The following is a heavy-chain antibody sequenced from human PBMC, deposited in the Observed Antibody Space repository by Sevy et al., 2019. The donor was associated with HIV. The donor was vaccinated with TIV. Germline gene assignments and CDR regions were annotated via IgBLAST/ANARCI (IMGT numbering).Heavy chain of an antibody. J-gene: IGHJ4*02. Sequence: GESLKISCAASGFTFSSYWMTWVRQAPGKGLEWVANMRQDGNEKYYVDSVKGRFTISRDNAKNSLYLQMNSLRADDTAVYYCARGIYGSGSRLGLGYWGQGTLVTVSS. CDR1: GFTFSSYW. D-gene: IGHD3-10*01. V-gene: IGHV3-7*01. CDR3: ARGIYGSGSRLGLGY. CDR2: MRQDGNEK.